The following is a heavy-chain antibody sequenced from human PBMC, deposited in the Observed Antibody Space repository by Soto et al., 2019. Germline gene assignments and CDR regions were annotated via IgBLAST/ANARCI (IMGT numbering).Heavy chain of an antibody. CDR2: ISYDGSNK. CDR3: ARDPGYCSGGTCYSGGWFDP. D-gene: IGHD2-15*01. V-gene: IGHV3-30-3*01. Sequence: QVQLVESGGGVVQPGRSLRLSCAASGFTFSSYAMHWVRQAPGKGLEWVAVISYDGSNKYYADSVKGRFTISRDNSKNTLYLQMNSLRAEDTAVYYRARDPGYCSGGTCYSGGWFDPWGQGTLVTVSS. CDR1: GFTFSSYA. J-gene: IGHJ5*02.